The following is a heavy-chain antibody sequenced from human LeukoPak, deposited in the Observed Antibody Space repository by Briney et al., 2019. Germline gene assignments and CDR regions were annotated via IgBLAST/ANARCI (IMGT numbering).Heavy chain of an antibody. D-gene: IGHD2-15*01. V-gene: IGHV3-43*02. CDR3: AKDIDRCSGGSCYLNYFDY. J-gene: IGHJ4*02. CDR1: GFTFDDYD. CDR2: ISGDGGST. Sequence: GGSLRLSCAASGFTFDDYDIHWVRQAPGKGLEWVSLISGDGGSTYYADSVKGRFTISRDNSKNSLYLQMNSLRTEDTALYYCAKDIDRCSGGSCYLNYFDYWGQGTLVTVSS.